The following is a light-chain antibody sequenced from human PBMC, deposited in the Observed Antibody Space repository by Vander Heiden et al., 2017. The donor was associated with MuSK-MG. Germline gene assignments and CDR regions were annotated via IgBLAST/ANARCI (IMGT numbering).Light chain of an antibody. CDR2: DVS. CDR3: CSYAGSRVL. J-gene: IGLJ2*01. V-gene: IGLV2-11*01. CDR1: SRDVGCYHY. Sequence: QSVLTQPRSVSGSPVRPVTISCSSTSRDVGCYHYLSWYQHHQGEAPKVLIYDVSERPSGVPDRFSGSKSGNTASLTISGLQAEDEADYYCCSYAGSRVLFGGGTKLTVL.